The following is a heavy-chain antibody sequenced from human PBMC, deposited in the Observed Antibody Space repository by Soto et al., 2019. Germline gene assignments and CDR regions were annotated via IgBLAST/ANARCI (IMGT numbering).Heavy chain of an antibody. CDR1: GDTISTGGYT. J-gene: IGHJ4*02. CDR2: TYHSGNP. CDR3: AAGGGLPRYY. D-gene: IGHD5-12*01. V-gene: IGHV4-30-2*01. Sequence: SETLSLTCDVSGDTISTGGYTWAWIRQPPGKALEWIGHTYHSGNPYYNPSLKSRVTISVDRSKNQFSLKLSSVTAADTAVYYCAAGGGLPRYYWGQGTLVTVSS.